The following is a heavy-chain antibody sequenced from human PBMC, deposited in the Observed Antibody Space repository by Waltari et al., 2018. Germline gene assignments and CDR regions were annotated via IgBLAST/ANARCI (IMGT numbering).Heavy chain of an antibody. V-gene: IGHV1-2*06. J-gene: IGHJ4*02. CDR2: FNPNSEGT. CDR3: ARIYSSSWYTTNDY. D-gene: IGHD6-13*01. Sequence: QVQLVQSGAEVKKPGASVKVSCKAAGYTFTGYYMQWVRQAPGQGVEWMGQFNPNSEGTKDRQKFQGSVTMTRDPSISKAYIGLSRLRSDDTAVYYSARIYSSSWYTTNDYWGQGTLVTVSS. CDR1: GYTFTGYY.